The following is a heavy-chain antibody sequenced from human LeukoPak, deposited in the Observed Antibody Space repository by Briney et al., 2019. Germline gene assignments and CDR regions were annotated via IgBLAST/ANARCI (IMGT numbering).Heavy chain of an antibody. CDR1: GFTFGNYW. J-gene: IGHJ5*02. D-gene: IGHD3-10*01. Sequence: GGSLRLSCAASGFTFGNYWMNWVRQAPGKGLEWVANINVDGSEKYYVDSVKGRFTISRDNAKNSLYLQMNSLRDEDTAVYYCARLLWFGESWFDPWGQGTLVTVSS. CDR3: ARLLWFGESWFDP. V-gene: IGHV3-7*02. CDR2: INVDGSEK.